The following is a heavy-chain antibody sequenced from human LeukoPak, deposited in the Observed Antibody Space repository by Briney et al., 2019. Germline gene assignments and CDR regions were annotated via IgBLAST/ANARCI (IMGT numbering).Heavy chain of an antibody. V-gene: IGHV3-48*04. Sequence: GGSLRLSCAASGFTFSSYTMNWVRQAPGKGLEWVSYISSGNSNIYYADSVKGRFTISRDNAKNTLYLQMNSLRAEDTAVYYCARDSDFWSGYCDLDYWGQGTLVTVSS. CDR1: GFTFSSYT. J-gene: IGHJ4*02. CDR2: ISSGNSNI. CDR3: ARDSDFWSGYCDLDY. D-gene: IGHD3-3*01.